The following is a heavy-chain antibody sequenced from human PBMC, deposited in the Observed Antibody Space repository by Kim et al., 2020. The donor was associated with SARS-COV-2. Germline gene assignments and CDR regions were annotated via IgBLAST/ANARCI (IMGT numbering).Heavy chain of an antibody. CDR2: ISGGGST. CDR1: GFTFSSYA. CDR3: AKGPVGSSWYSLSFADY. Sequence: GGSLRLSCAASGFTFSSYAMSWVRQAPGKGLEWVSAISGGGSTYYADSVKGRFTISRDNSKNTLYLQMNSLRAEDTAVYYCAKGPVGSSWYSLSFADYWGQGTLVTVSS. V-gene: IGHV3-23*01. D-gene: IGHD6-13*01. J-gene: IGHJ4*02.